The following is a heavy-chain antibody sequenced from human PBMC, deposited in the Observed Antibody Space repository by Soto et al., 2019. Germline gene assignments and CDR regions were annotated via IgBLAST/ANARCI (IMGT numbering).Heavy chain of an antibody. CDR2: ISSSSSYI. J-gene: IGHJ6*02. CDR1: GFTFSSYS. V-gene: IGHV3-21*01. D-gene: IGHD3-9*01. CDR3: ARDVERYSDWHYYYYGMDV. Sequence: GGSLRLSCAASGFTFSSYSMNWVRQAPGKGLEWVSSISSSSSYIYYADSVKGRFTISRDNAKNSLYLQMNSLRAEDTAVYYCARDVERYSDWHYYYYGMDVWGQGTTVTVSS.